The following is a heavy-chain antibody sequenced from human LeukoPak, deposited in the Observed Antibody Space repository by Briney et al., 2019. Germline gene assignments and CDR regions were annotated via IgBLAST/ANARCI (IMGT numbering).Heavy chain of an antibody. CDR2: IYHSGST. CDR1: GGSISTYY. CDR3: ARGGGYASPIGY. V-gene: IGHV4-59*01. D-gene: IGHD5-12*01. Sequence: SETLSLTCTLSGGSISTYYWSWLRQPPGKGLEWIGYIYHSGSTNYNPSLKSRVTISVDTSKNQCSLKLSSLAAADTAVYYCARGGGYASPIGYWGQGALVTVSS. J-gene: IGHJ4*02.